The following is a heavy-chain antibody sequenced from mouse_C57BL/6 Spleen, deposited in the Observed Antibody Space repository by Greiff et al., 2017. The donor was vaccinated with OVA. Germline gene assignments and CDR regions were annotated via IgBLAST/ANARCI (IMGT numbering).Heavy chain of an antibody. CDR1: GYTFTDYY. CDR3: ARGFDY. Sequence: VQLQQSGPELVKPGASVKISCKASGYTFTDYYMNWVKQSHGKSLEWIGDINPNNGGTSYNQKFKGKATLTVDKSSSTAYIEPRSLTSEDSAVYYCARGFDYWGQGTTLTVSS. V-gene: IGHV1-26*01. CDR2: INPNNGGT. J-gene: IGHJ2*01.